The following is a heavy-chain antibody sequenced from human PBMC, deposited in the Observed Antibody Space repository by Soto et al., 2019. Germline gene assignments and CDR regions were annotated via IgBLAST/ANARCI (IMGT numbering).Heavy chain of an antibody. D-gene: IGHD3-3*01. CDR2: IYYSGST. CDR1: GGSISSSSYY. J-gene: IGHJ5*02. CDR3: ARHAYLPVLRFLEWLSWFDP. Sequence: SETLSLTCTVSGGSISSSSYYWGWIRQPPGKGLEWIGSIYYSGSTYYNPSLKSRVTISVDTSKNQFSLKLSSVTAADTAGYYCARHAYLPVLRFLEWLSWFDPWGQGTLVTVSS. V-gene: IGHV4-39*01.